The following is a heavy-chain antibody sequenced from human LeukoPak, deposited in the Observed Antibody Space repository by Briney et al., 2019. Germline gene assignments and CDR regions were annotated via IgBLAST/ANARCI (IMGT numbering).Heavy chain of an antibody. CDR1: GGSISSSNW. CDR2: IYHSGST. J-gene: IGHJ4*02. V-gene: IGHV4-4*02. CDR3: AIRSLWFGELPPFDY. D-gene: IGHD3-10*01. Sequence: PSGTLSLTCAVSGGSISSSNWWSWVRQPPGKGLEWIGEIYHSGSTNYNPSLKSRVTISVDKSKNQFSLKLSSVTAADTAVYYCAIRSLWFGELPPFDYWGQGTLVTVSS.